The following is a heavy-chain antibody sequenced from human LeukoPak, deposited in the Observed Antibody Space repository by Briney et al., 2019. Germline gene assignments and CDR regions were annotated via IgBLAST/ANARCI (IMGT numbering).Heavy chain of an antibody. V-gene: IGHV3-48*03. J-gene: IGHJ6*04. CDR1: GFTFSGYE. Sequence: GGSLRLSCAASGFTFSGYEMNWVRQAPGKGLEWVSYISSSGSTIYYADSVKGRLTISRDNAKNSPYLQMNSLRAEDTAVYYCAELGITMIGGVWGKGTTVTVSS. D-gene: IGHD3-10*02. CDR3: AELGITMIGGV. CDR2: ISSSGSTI.